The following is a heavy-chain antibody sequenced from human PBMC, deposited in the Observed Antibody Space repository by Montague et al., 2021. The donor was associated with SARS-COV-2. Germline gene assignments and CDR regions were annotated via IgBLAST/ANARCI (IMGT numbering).Heavy chain of an antibody. V-gene: IGHV4-59*08. D-gene: IGHD3-9*01. CDR2: IYYSGST. Sequence: SETLSLTCTVSGGSISSYYWSWIRQPPGKGLEWIGYIYYSGSTNYNPSLKSQVTISIDTSKNQFSLKLGSVTAADTAVYYCARHALGYFDWLNEGYFDYWGQGTLVTVSS. J-gene: IGHJ4*02. CDR1: GGSISSYY. CDR3: ARHALGYFDWLNEGYFDY.